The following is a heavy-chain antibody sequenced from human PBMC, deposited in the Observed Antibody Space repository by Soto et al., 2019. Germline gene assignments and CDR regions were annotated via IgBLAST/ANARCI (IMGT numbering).Heavy chain of an antibody. CDR1: GASINSGDYY. J-gene: IGHJ4*02. V-gene: IGHV4-30-4*01. Sequence: QVRLQESGPGLVKPSQTLSLTCSVSGASINSGDYYWNWIRQPPGKGLAWIGYISFSGNTYYNPSLKGRVIISLHTSLNQFSLKLTSVSAADTAVYFCAREFTGYSFGPGDIYWGQGTLVTVSS. D-gene: IGHD5-18*01. CDR2: ISFSGNT. CDR3: AREFTGYSFGPGDIY.